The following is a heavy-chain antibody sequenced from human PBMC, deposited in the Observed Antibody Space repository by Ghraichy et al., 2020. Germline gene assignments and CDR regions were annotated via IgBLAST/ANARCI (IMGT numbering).Heavy chain of an antibody. J-gene: IGHJ4*02. V-gene: IGHV5-51*01. CDR3: ARQDGYDILTGYYSPADY. CDR2: IYPTDSDT. D-gene: IGHD3-9*01. CDR1: GYSFTSYW. Sequence: GESLNISCKGSGYSFTSYWIGWVRQMPGKGLEWMGIIYPTDSDTRYSPSFQGQVTISADKSISTVYLQWSSLKASDTAMYYCARQDGYDILTGYYSPADYWGQGTLVTVSS.